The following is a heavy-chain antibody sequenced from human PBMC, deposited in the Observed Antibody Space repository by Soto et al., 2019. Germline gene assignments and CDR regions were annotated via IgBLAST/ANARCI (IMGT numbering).Heavy chain of an antibody. Sequence: QITLKESGPTLGKPTQTLTLTCTFSGFSLSTSGVGVGWIRQPPGKALEWLALIYWDDDKRYSPSLKSRLTITKDTSKNQVVLTMTNMDPVDTATYYCAHRLVSSGWPLDAFDIWGQGTMFTVSS. CDR1: GFSLSTSGVG. J-gene: IGHJ3*02. V-gene: IGHV2-5*02. CDR2: IYWDDDK. CDR3: AHRLVSSGWPLDAFDI. D-gene: IGHD6-19*01.